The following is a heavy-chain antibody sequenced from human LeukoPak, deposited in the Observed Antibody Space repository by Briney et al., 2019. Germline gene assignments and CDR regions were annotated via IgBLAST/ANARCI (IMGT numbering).Heavy chain of an antibody. Sequence: ASVKVSCKASGYTFTNYYMHWVRQAPGQGLEWMGIMNTSGGSTTYAQKFQGRVTMTRDTSTRTVYMELSSLRSEDTAVFYCAREIGPRQLHLWGSAFDYWGQGTLVTVSS. V-gene: IGHV1-46*01. J-gene: IGHJ4*02. CDR2: MNTSGGST. D-gene: IGHD5-18*01. CDR1: GYTFTNYY. CDR3: AREIGPRQLHLWGSAFDY.